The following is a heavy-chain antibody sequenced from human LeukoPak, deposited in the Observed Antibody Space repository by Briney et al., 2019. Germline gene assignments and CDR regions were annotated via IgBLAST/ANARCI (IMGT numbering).Heavy chain of an antibody. CDR2: ISGSGGST. CDR3: AKAEQWLFSYYYGMDV. V-gene: IGHV3-23*01. D-gene: IGHD6-19*01. J-gene: IGHJ6*02. Sequence: GGSVRLSCAASGFTFSSYAMSWVRQAPGKGLEWVSAISGSGGSTYYADSVKGRFTISRDNSKNTLYLQMNSLRAEDTAVYYCAKAEQWLFSYYYGMDVWGQGTTVTVSS. CDR1: GFTFSSYA.